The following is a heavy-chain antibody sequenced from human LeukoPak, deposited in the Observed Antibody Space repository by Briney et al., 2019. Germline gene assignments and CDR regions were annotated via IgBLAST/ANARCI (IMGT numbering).Heavy chain of an antibody. Sequence: GGSLRLSCAASGFTFTSYGISWVRQAPGQGLEWMGWISAYNGNTNYAQKLQGRVTMTTDTSTSTAYMELRSLRSDDTAVYYCARDYGDSSFDYWGQGTLVTVSS. V-gene: IGHV1-18*01. CDR2: ISAYNGNT. J-gene: IGHJ4*02. CDR3: ARDYGDSSFDY. D-gene: IGHD4-17*01. CDR1: GFTFTSYG.